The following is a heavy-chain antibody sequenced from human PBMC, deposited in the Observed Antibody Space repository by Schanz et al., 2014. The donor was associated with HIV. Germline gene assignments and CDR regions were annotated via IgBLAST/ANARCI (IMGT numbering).Heavy chain of an antibody. V-gene: IGHV3-9*01. D-gene: IGHD5-18*01. J-gene: IGHJ6*02. Sequence: EVQMLESGGGLVKPGGSLRLSCVASGFIFDDYAMHWARQAPGKGLEWVSGISWNSDSKGYADSVKGRFTISRDNAKNSLYLQMNSLRAEDTALYYCAKDRGVVSGMVTNYYYGMDVWGQGTTVTVSS. CDR3: AKDRGVVSGMVTNYYYGMDV. CDR1: GFIFDDYA. CDR2: ISWNSDSK.